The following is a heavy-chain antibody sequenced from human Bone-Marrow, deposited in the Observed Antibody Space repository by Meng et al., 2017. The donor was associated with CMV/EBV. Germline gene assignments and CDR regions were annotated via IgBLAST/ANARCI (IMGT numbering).Heavy chain of an antibody. J-gene: IGHJ3*02. CDR3: ATSASDAFEI. Sequence: SETLSLTCTVSGGSISSSSYYWGWIRQPPGKGLEWIGSIYYSGSTYYNPSLKSRVTISVDTSKNKFSLKLSSVTAADTAVYYCATSASDAFEIWGQGTMVTVSS. CDR1: GGSISSSSYY. CDR2: IYYSGST. V-gene: IGHV4-39*07.